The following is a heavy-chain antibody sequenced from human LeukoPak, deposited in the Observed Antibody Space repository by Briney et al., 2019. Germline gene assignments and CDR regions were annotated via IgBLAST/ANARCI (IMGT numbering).Heavy chain of an antibody. CDR3: ARDRRGYYDSSGYYDY. D-gene: IGHD3-22*01. CDR1: GFTFSDYY. Sequence: PGGSLRLSCAASGFTFSDYYMSWIRQAPGKGLEWVSSISSSSSYIYYADSVKGRFTISRDNAKNSLYLQMNSLRAEDTAVYYCARDRRGYYDSSGYYDYWGQGTLVTVSS. J-gene: IGHJ4*02. CDR2: ISSSSSYI. V-gene: IGHV3-11*06.